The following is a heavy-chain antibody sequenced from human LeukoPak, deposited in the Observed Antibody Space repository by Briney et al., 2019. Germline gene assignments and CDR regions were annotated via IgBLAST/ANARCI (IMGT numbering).Heavy chain of an antibody. D-gene: IGHD3-10*01. CDR2: INPNSGGT. CDR3: ARDPSNYYGSGRRFDY. J-gene: IGHJ4*02. Sequence: GASVKVSCKASGYTFTGYYMHWVRQAPGQGLEWMGWINPNSGGTNYAQKFQGRVTMTRDTSISTAYMELSRLRSDDTAVYYCARDPSNYYGSGRRFDYWGQGTLVTVSS. V-gene: IGHV1-2*02. CDR1: GYTFTGYY.